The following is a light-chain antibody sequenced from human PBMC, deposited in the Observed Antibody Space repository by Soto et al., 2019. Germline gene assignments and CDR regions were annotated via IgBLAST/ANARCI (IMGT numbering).Light chain of an antibody. CDR2: GAS. CDR1: QSVSSN. V-gene: IGKV3-15*01. J-gene: IGKJ2*01. CDR3: QQYNNWPPYT. Sequence: EIVMTQSPATLSVSPGERATLSCRASQSVSSNLAWYQQKPGQAPRLLIYGASTRATGIPARFSGSGSGTELTLTISSLQSEDFAVYYFQQYNNWPPYTFGQGTKLEIK.